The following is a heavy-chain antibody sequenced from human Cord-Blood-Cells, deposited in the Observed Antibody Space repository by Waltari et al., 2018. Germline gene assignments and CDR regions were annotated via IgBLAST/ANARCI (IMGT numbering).Heavy chain of an antibody. CDR1: GGTFSSYA. D-gene: IGHD7-27*01. CDR3: ARSRPGDWYFDL. CDR2: IIPILGIA. Sequence: QVQLVQSGAEVTQPGSSVKFSCKASGGTFSSYAISWVRQAPGQGLEWMGRIIPILGIANYAQKFQGRVTITADKSTSTAYMELSSLRSEDTAVYYCARSRPGDWYFDLWGRGTLVTVSS. J-gene: IGHJ2*01. V-gene: IGHV1-69*09.